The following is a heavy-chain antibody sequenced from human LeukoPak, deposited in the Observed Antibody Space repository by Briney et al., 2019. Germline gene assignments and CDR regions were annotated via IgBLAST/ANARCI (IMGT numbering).Heavy chain of an antibody. CDR1: GFIFDDYA. CDR2: ISWNSGSL. CDR3: ARGLGGDQGYFDL. J-gene: IGHJ2*01. D-gene: IGHD3-10*01. Sequence: PGGSLRLSCAASGFIFDDYAMHWVRQAPGKGLEWVSGISWNSGSLAYADSVKGRFTISRDNAKNSLYLQMNSLRTEDTALYYCARGLGGDQGYFDLWGRGTLVTVSS. V-gene: IGHV3-9*01.